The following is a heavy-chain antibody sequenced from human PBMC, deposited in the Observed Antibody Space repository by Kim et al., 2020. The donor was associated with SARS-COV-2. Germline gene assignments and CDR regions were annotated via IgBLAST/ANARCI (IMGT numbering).Heavy chain of an antibody. V-gene: IGHV3-33*07. Sequence: GGSLRLSCIASGFTFGSYGMFWVRQGPVKGLEWVSLIWCDGSKPEYADSVKGRFTISNDFTKNSLYLQMNSLRVDDTAIYYCARDLSHGSLGYRGQGTLVTVSS. D-gene: IGHD3-16*01. J-gene: IGHJ4*02. CDR2: IWCDGSKP. CDR3: ARDLSHGSLGY. CDR1: GFTFGSYG.